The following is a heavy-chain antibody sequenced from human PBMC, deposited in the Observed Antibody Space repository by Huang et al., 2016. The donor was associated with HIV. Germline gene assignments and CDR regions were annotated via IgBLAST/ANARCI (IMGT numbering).Heavy chain of an antibody. Sequence: QVQLVQSGSELKKTGASVKVSCKASGYIFSSYAMNWVRQAPGQGLEWMGWINTNTGNPTYAQGFTGRFVFSLETSVSTAYLQISSLKAEDTAVYYCARKPETYHYDSSGYYWNYFDYWGQGTLVTVSS. CDR1: GYIFSSYA. CDR2: INTNTGNP. CDR3: ARKPETYHYDSSGYYWNYFDY. D-gene: IGHD3-22*01. V-gene: IGHV7-4-1*02. J-gene: IGHJ4*02.